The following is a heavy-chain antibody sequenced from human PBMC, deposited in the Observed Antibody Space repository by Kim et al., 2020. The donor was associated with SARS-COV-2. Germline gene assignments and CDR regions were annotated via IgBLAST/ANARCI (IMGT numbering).Heavy chain of an antibody. CDR1: GGSISSSNW. V-gene: IGHV4-4*02. J-gene: IGHJ4*02. D-gene: IGHD6-13*01. CDR2: IYHSGST. CDR3: ARYGIAAAGREFDY. Sequence: SETLSLTCAVSGGSISSSNWWSWVRQPPGKGLEWIGEIYHSGSTNYNPSLKSRVTISVDKSKNQFSLKLSSVTAADTAVYYCARYGIAAAGREFDYWGQGTLVTVYS.